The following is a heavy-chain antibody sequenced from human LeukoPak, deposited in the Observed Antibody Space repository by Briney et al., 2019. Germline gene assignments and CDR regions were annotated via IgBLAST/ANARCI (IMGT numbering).Heavy chain of an antibody. Sequence: PSETLSLTCAVSGGSISSSNWWSWVRQPPGKGLEWIGEIYHSGSTNYNPSLKSRVTISVDTSKNQFSLKLSSVTAADTAVYYCARGAPVLRFLEWLSYGMDVWGQGTTVTVSS. J-gene: IGHJ6*02. CDR3: ARGAPVLRFLEWLSYGMDV. CDR2: IYHSGST. CDR1: GGSISSSNW. V-gene: IGHV4-4*02. D-gene: IGHD3-3*01.